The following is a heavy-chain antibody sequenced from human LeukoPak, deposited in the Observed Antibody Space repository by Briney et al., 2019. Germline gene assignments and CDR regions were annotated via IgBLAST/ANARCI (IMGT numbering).Heavy chain of an antibody. V-gene: IGHV3-21*01. CDR2: ISSSSSYI. CDR1: GFTFSSYS. Sequence: GGSLRLSCAASGFTFSSYSMNWVRQAPGKGLEWVSSISSSSSYIYYADSVKGRFTISRDNAKNSLYLQMNSLRAEDTAVYYCARDLPLGLRLGGFDYWSQGTLVTVSS. D-gene: IGHD3-16*01. CDR3: ARDLPLGLRLGGFDY. J-gene: IGHJ4*02.